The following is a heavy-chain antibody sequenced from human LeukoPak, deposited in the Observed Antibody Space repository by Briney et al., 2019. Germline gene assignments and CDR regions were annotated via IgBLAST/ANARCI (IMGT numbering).Heavy chain of an antibody. CDR2: IYSGGST. J-gene: IGHJ4*02. V-gene: IGHV3-53*01. Sequence: GGSLRLSCAASGFTVSSNYMSWVRQAPGKGLEWVSVIYSGGSTYYADSVKGRFTISRDNSKNTLYLQMNSLRAEDTAVYYCAKDRDNWNPGGYFDYWGQGTLVTVSS. CDR1: GFTVSSNY. CDR3: AKDRDNWNPGGYFDY. D-gene: IGHD1-20*01.